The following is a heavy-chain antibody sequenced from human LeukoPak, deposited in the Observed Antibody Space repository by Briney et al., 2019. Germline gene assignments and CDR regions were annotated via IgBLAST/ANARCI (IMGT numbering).Heavy chain of an antibody. CDR1: GYTFSGYY. Sequence: ASVKVSCKASGYTFSGYYMHWVRQAPGQGLEWMGRINSNTGGTIYAQKFQGRVTMTRDTSISTAYMEMSRLISDDTAVYYCARDDRLRAFDIWGQGTMVLVSS. D-gene: IGHD2-15*01. CDR2: INSNTGGT. CDR3: ARDDRLRAFDI. J-gene: IGHJ3*02. V-gene: IGHV1-2*06.